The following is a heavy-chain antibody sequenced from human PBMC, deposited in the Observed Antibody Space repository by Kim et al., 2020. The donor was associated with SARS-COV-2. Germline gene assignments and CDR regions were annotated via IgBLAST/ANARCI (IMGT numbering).Heavy chain of an antibody. V-gene: IGHV3-21*01. CDR3: ARRAYYDYIWGSYLVDYFDY. CDR1: GFTFSSYS. J-gene: IGHJ4*02. D-gene: IGHD3-16*01. Sequence: GGSLRLSCAASGFTFSSYSMNWVRQAPGKGLEWVSSISSSRSYIYYADSVKGRFTISRDNAKNSLYLQMNSLRAEDTAVYYCARRAYYDYIWGSYLVDYFDYWGQGTLVTVSS. CDR2: ISSSRSYI.